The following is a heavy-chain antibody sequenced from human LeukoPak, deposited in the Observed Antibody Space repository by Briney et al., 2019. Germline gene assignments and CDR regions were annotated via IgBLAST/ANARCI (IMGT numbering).Heavy chain of an antibody. CDR2: IFNSGST. CDR1: GGSISSDSYF. CDR3: ARRSTVNYYFYYMDV. Sequence: PSETLSLACTISGGSISSDSYFWGWIRQPPGKGLEWIGSIFNSGSTYYNPSLKSRVTMSVDTSKNQFSLKLSSVTAADTVVYYCARRSTVNYYFYYMDVWGKGTTVSVSS. J-gene: IGHJ6*03. D-gene: IGHD4-17*01. V-gene: IGHV4-39*07.